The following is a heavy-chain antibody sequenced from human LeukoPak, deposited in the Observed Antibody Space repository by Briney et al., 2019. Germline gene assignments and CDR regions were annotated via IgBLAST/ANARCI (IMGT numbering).Heavy chain of an antibody. CDR3: ARTQYNWNVLGYFDY. Sequence: GGSLRLSCAASGFTLSRYWMSWVRQAPGKGLEWLADIKEDGSKEYFVDSVKGRFTITRDNTKNSVYLQMNSLRAEDTAVYYCARTQYNWNVLGYFDYWGQGTLVSVSS. V-gene: IGHV3-7*01. D-gene: IGHD1-1*01. CDR2: IKEDGSKE. J-gene: IGHJ4*02. CDR1: GFTLSRYW.